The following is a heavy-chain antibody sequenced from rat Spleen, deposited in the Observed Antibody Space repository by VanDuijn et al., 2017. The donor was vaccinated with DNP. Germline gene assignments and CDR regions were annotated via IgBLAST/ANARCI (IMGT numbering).Heavy chain of an antibody. CDR2: ISPSGGST. CDR1: GFNFNDYW. V-gene: IGHV5-19*01. Sequence: EVKLVESGGGLVQPGRSLKLSCAASGFNFNDYWMGWVRQAPTKGLEWVASISPSGGSTYYRDSVKGRFTVSRDNAKSSLYLQMDSLRSEDTATYYCAREEWGAGDYWGQGVMVTVSS. D-gene: IGHD1-7*01. J-gene: IGHJ2*01. CDR3: AREEWGAGDY.